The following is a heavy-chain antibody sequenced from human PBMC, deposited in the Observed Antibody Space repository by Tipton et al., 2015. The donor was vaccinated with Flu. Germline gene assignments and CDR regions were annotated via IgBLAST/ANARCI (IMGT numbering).Heavy chain of an antibody. D-gene: IGHD2-15*01. CDR3: ARGYCSGGNCYNAFDI. V-gene: IGHV4-59*01. J-gene: IGHJ3*02. Sequence: TLSLTCTVSGGSISTYYWNWIRQPPGKGLEWIVYIYSSGSTNYNPSLKSRVTTSVDTSKNQFSLKLSSVTAADTAVYYCARGYCSGGNCYNAFDIWGQGTMVTVSS. CDR2: IYSSGST. CDR1: GGSISTYY.